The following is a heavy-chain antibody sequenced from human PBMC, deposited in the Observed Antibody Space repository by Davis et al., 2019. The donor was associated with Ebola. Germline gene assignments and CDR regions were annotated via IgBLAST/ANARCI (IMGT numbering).Heavy chain of an antibody. CDR2: IRYDESDT. V-gene: IGHV3-30*02. Sequence: PGGSLRLSCAASGFTFTTYGMHWVRQAPGKGLEWVAFIRYDESDTYYADSVKGRFTISRDNSKNTVFVQMNTLRAEDTAVYYCARDRGGSYHMSLRYYMDVWGKGTTVTVSS. J-gene: IGHJ6*03. CDR1: GFTFTTYG. D-gene: IGHD1-26*01. CDR3: ARDRGGSYHMSLRYYMDV.